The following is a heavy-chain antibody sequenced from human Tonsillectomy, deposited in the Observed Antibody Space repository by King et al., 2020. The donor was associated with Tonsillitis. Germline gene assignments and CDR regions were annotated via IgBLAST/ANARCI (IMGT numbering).Heavy chain of an antibody. J-gene: IGHJ3*02. V-gene: IGHV3-43*02. Sequence: QLVQSGGGVVHPGGSLRLSCAASGFIFDGYAMHWVRQVPGKGLEWVSLISGVGDRTYYADSVKGRFTISRDNSKSSLYLQMNSLRPEDTALYYCTKRSGIRIWGQGTMVTVSS. CDR2: ISGVGDRT. D-gene: IGHD2-21*02. CDR3: TKRSGIRI. CDR1: GFIFDGYA.